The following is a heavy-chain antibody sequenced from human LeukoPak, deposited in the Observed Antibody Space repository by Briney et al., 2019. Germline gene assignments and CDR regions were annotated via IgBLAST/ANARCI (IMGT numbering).Heavy chain of an antibody. V-gene: IGHV4-4*07. Sequence: SETLSLTCTVSVGSISSYYWSWLRQPTGKGLEWIGRIYTSGSTNYNPSLKSRVTMSVDTSKNQFSLKQSSVSAAGTVLYYCAGAPGTAFIVLWGTRATVPVSS. CDR1: VGSISSYY. J-gene: IGHJ6*04. CDR3: AGAPGTAFIVL. CDR2: IYTSGST. D-gene: IGHD1-26*01.